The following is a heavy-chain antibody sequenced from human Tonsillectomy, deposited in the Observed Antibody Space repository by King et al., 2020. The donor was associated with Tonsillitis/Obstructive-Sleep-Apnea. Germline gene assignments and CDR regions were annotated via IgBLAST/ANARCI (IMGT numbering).Heavy chain of an antibody. D-gene: IGHD6-19*01. CDR2: ITYVGSNK. J-gene: IGHJ6*02. CDR3: ARVAVAGSLYYGIDV. Sequence: VQLVESGGGVVQPGRSLRLSCTASGFTFSSYAMHWVRQAPGKGLEWVAVITYVGSNKYYADSVKGRFTISRDNSKNTRYLQMNSLRAEDTAVYYCARVAVAGSLYYGIDVWGQGTIVTVSS. V-gene: IGHV3-30*04. CDR1: GFTFSSYA.